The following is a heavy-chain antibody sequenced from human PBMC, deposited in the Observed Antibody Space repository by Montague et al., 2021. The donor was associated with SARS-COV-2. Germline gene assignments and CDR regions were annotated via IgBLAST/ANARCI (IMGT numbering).Heavy chain of an antibody. CDR2: ISYDGSNE. V-gene: IGHV3-30*04. Sequence: SLRLSCAASGFTFSSYAMHWVRQAPGKGLEWVAVISYDGSNEYYADSVKGRFTISRDNSKNTLYLQMNSLRAEDTAVYYCAKTAMGDYYYGMDVWGQGTTVTVSS. CDR3: AKTAMGDYYYGMDV. J-gene: IGHJ6*02. CDR1: GFTFSSYA. D-gene: IGHD5-18*01.